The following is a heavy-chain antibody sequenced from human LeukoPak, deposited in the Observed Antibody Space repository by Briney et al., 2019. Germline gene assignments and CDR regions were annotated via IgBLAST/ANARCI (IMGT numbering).Heavy chain of an antibody. J-gene: IGHJ5*02. V-gene: IGHV3-48*04. D-gene: IGHD3-3*01. CDR3: AKEVEPLWSGYTWFDP. CDR1: GFTFSSYS. CDR2: ISSTSSSI. Sequence: GGSLRLSCAASGFTFSSYSMNWVRQAPGKGLEWVSYISSTSSSIYYAESVKGRFTISRDNAKNSLYLQMDSLRVEDTAVYHCAKEVEPLWSGYTWFDPWGQGTLVTVSS.